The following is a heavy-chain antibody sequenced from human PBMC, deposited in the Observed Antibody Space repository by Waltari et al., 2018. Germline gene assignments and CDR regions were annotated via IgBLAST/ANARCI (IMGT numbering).Heavy chain of an antibody. V-gene: IGHV3-23*01. D-gene: IGHD3-22*01. Sequence: EVQLLESGGGLLQPGGSLRLSCAASGFTFSSYAMSWVRQAPGKGLGWVSASSGSGGSTYYADSVKGRFTISRDTSKNTLYLQMNSLRAEDTAVYYCATSLGGVTMIVVVINYYFDYWGQGTLVTVSS. J-gene: IGHJ4*02. CDR3: ATSLGGVTMIVVVINYYFDY. CDR1: GFTFSSYA. CDR2: SSGSGGST.